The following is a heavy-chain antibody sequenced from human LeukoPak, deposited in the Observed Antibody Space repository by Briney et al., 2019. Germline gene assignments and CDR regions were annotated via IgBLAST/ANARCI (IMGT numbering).Heavy chain of an antibody. CDR3: ARASDPWLQLT. CDR1: GFTFSNYW. CDR2: IKQDGSEK. J-gene: IGHJ5*02. D-gene: IGHD5-24*01. V-gene: IGHV3-7*05. Sequence: GSLRLSCAASGFTFSNYWMVWVRQAPGKGLEWVGNIKQDGSEKRYADSVRGRFSISRDNAQTSLYLQMNSLRAEDTAVYYCARASDPWLQLTWGQGTLVTVSS.